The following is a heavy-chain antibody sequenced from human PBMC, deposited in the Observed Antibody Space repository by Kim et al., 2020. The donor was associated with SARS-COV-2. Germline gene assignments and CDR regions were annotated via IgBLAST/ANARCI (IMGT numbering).Heavy chain of an antibody. V-gene: IGHV3-23*01. CDR2: ISGSGGST. Sequence: GGSLRLSCAASGFTFSSYAMSWVRQAPGKGLEWVSAISGSGGSTYYADSVKGRFTISRDNSKNTLYLQMNSLRAEDTAVYYCATHPSRRWLQLRDYYYYGMDVWGQGTTVTVSS. J-gene: IGHJ6*02. CDR3: ATHPSRRWLQLRDYYYYGMDV. D-gene: IGHD5-12*01. CDR1: GFTFSSYA.